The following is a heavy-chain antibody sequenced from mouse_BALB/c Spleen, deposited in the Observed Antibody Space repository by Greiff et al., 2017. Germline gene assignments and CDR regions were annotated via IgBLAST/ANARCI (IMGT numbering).Heavy chain of an antibody. CDR2: IYPGGGYT. CDR3: AREGTGSSYFDY. Sequence: QVQLKQSGAELVRPGTSVKISCKASGYTFTNYWLGWVKQRPGHGLEWIGDIYPGGGYTNYNEKFKGKATLTADTSSSTAYMQLSSLTSEDSAVYFCAREGTGSSYFDYWGQGTTLTVSS. J-gene: IGHJ2*01. CDR1: GYTFTNYW. D-gene: IGHD1-1*01. V-gene: IGHV1-63*02.